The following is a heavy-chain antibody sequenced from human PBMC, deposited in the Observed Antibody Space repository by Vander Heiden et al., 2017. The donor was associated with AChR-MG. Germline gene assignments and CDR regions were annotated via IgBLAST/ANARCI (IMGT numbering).Heavy chain of an antibody. CDR1: GFSFTSSA. CDR3: AKYSGGVAAYYYLDV. CDR2: ISGAGGST. J-gene: IGHJ6*03. V-gene: IGHV3-23*01. Sequence: EVQLLESAGGLVQSAESLRRSCAALGFSFTSSAMSWVRPVPGKGLEWVSAISGAGGSTYYADAVKGRFTTSRDNSKNTVYLQMNSLRDEDTADYYCAKYSGGVAAYYYLDVWGKGTTVTVSS. D-gene: IGHD1-26*01.